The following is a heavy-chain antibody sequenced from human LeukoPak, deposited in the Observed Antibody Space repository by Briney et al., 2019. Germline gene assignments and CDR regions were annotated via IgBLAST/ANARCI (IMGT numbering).Heavy chain of an antibody. CDR2: INPNSGGT. D-gene: IGHD5-18*01. J-gene: IGHJ4*02. V-gene: IGHV1-2*02. CDR3: ARVGAVDTAMVTLFGDLYYFDY. Sequence: ASVKVSCKASGYTFTGYYMHWVRQAPGQGLEWMGWINPNSGGTSYAQKFQGRVTMTRDTSISTAYMELSRLRSDDTAVYYCARVGAVDTAMVTLFGDLYYFDYWGQGTLVTVSS. CDR1: GYTFTGYY.